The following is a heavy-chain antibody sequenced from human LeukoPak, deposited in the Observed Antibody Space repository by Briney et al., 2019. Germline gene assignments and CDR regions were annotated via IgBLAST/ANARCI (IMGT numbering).Heavy chain of an antibody. J-gene: IGHJ6*04. Sequence: GASVKVSCKASGYTFTSYATHWVRQAPGQRLEWMGWINAGNGNTKCSEKFQGRVTITRDTSASTAYMELSSLRSEDTAVYFCATYYGSGSYHSDYYYYGMDVWGKGTTVTVSS. CDR2: INAGNGNT. CDR1: GYTFTSYA. CDR3: ATYYGSGSYHSDYYYYGMDV. D-gene: IGHD3-10*01. V-gene: IGHV1-3*01.